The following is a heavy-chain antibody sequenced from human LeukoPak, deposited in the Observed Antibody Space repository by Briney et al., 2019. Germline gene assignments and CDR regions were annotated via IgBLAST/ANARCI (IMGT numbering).Heavy chain of an antibody. D-gene: IGHD1-1*01. CDR1: EFSFISYW. J-gene: IGHJ4*02. CDR3: AGCAGNSCYFDY. V-gene: IGHV3-7*01. Sequence: PGGSLRLSCAASEFSFISYWMSWVRQAPGKGLEWVANIKQDGSAKNYVDSVKGRFTISRDNAKNSLYLQLNSLRAEDTAVYCCAGCAGNSCYFDYWGQGTLVIVSS. CDR2: IKQDGSAK.